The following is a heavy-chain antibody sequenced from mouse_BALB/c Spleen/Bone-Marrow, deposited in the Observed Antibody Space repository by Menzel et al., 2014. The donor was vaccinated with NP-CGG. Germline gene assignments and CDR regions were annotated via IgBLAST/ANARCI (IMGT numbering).Heavy chain of an antibody. D-gene: IGHD1-1*01. V-gene: IGHV5-15*02. CDR2: ISNLAYSI. CDR1: GFTFSDYG. CDR3: ARAQVYYYGSSYGYFDV. J-gene: IGHJ1*01. Sequence: EVHLVESGGGLVQPGGSRKLSCAASGFTFSDYGMAWVRPAPGKGPEWVAFISNLAYSIYYADTVTGRFTIPRENAKNTLYLEMSSLRSEDTAMYYCARAQVYYYGSSYGYFDVWGAGTTVTVSS.